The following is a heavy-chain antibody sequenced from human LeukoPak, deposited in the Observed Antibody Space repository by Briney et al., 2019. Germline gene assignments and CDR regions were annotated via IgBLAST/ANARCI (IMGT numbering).Heavy chain of an antibody. Sequence: GGSLGPSCRSPGLDFRASAMHWVRQAPGKGLVWVGRIRSKPNNYATAVIVSLRGRCTIARDDSKNTVYLQMNNVQTEDTALYYCARGYDSVGTIASRGQGTLVIVSS. CDR1: GLDFRASA. CDR3: ARGYDSVGTIAS. CDR2: IRSKPNNYAT. J-gene: IGHJ4*02. V-gene: IGHV3-73*01. D-gene: IGHD3-16*01.